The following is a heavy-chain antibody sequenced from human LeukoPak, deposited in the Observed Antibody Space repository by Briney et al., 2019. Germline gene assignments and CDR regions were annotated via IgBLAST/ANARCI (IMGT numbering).Heavy chain of an antibody. J-gene: IGHJ3*02. CDR3: ARDLVTVTKGFDI. CDR1: DDSFSSHY. CDR2: ISYIGST. D-gene: IGHD4-17*01. Sequence: PSETLSLTCAVSDDSFSSHYWTWIRQPPGKGLEWIGYISYIGSTNYNPPLKSRVTISIDTSKNQFSLKLTSVTAADTAVYYCARDLVTVTKGFDIWGQGTMVSVSS. V-gene: IGHV4-59*11.